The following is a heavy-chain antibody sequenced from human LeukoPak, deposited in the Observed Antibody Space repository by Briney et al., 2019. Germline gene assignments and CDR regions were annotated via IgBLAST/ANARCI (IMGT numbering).Heavy chain of an antibody. CDR3: ARDPDFLTGYGMDV. J-gene: IGHJ6*02. V-gene: IGHV4-4*07. CDR1: GGSISSYY. CDR2: IYTSGST. D-gene: IGHD7-27*01. Sequence: SESLSLTCTVSGGSISSYYWSWIRQPAGKGLEWIGRIYTSGSTNYNPSLKSRVTMSVDTSKNQFSLKLSSVTAADTAVYYCARDPDFLTGYGMDVWGQGTTVTVSS.